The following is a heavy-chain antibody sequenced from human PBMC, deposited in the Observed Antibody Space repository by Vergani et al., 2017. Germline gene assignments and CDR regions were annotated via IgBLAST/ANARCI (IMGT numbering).Heavy chain of an antibody. CDR2: IYTSGST. CDR3: ARDLITGTTRSGYFDL. V-gene: IGHV4-59*10. CDR1: GGSFSGYY. D-gene: IGHD1-7*01. J-gene: IGHJ2*01. Sequence: QVQLQQWGAGLLKPSETLSLTCAVYGGSFSGYYWSWIRQPAGKGLEWIGRIYTSGSTNYNPSLKSRVTISVDTSKNQFSLKLSSVTAADTAVYYCARDLITGTTRSGYFDLWGRGTLVTVSS.